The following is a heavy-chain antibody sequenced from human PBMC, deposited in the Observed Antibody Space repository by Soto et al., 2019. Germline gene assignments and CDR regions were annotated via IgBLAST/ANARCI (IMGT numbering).Heavy chain of an antibody. J-gene: IGHJ6*02. V-gene: IGHV4-30-2*01. D-gene: IGHD3-3*01. CDR3: AREMTIFGVAPGGGVDV. Sequence: WTWIRQPPEGGQEWIGSIYQTGRTYVIPSLKSRVTMSLDKSKNQFSLNLTSVTAADTALYYCAREMTIFGVAPGGGVDVWGQGTTVTVSS. CDR2: IYQTGRT.